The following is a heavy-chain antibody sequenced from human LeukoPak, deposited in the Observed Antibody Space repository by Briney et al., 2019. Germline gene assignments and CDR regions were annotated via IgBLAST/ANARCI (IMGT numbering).Heavy chain of an antibody. J-gene: IGHJ4*02. CDR3: ATTYLNWGGDY. V-gene: IGHV4-39*01. D-gene: IGHD7-27*01. CDR1: GGSISSSSYY. CDR2: IYYSGST. Sequence: SETLSLTCTVSGGSISSSSYYWGWIRQPPGKGLEWIGSIYYSGSTYYNPSLKSRVTISVDTSKNQFSLKLSSVTAADTAVYYCATTYLNWGGDYWGQGTLVTVSS.